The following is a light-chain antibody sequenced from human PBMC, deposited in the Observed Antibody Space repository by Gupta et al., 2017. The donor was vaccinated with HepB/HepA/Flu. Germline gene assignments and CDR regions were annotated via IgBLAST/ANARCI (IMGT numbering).Light chain of an antibody. J-gene: IGLJ3*02. CDR3: GSDAGDYTLV. CDR2: DVN. V-gene: IGLV2-11*01. Sequence: QSALPQPRPVSGSPGQLITISCTGTGSEVGGYNFDSWYQQRPGNAPKLMIYDVNKRPSGVPDRFSGSKSGNTASLNIAGLQAEDEANYYCGSDAGDYTLVFGGGTKVTVL. CDR1: GSEVGGYNF.